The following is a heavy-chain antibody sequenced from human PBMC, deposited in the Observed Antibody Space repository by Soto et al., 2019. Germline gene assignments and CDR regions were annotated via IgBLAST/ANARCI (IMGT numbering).Heavy chain of an antibody. Sequence: GGSLRLSFAASGFTFSSYALSWGRPAPWKGLGWVSAISGSGGSTYYADSVKGRFTISRDNSKNTLYLQMNSLRAEDTAVYYCAKVTVAARYYYYGMDVWAQGTTVTVSS. V-gene: IGHV3-23*01. D-gene: IGHD6-19*01. J-gene: IGHJ6*02. CDR3: AKVTVAARYYYYGMDV. CDR1: GFTFSSYA. CDR2: ISGSGGST.